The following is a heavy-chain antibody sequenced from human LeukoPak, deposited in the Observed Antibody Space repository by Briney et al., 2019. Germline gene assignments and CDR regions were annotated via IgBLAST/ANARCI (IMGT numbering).Heavy chain of an antibody. J-gene: IGHJ6*02. D-gene: IGHD6-19*01. Sequence: GGSLRLSCAASGFTFDDYAMHWVRQAPGKGLEWVSGISWNSGSIGYADSVEGRFTISRDNAKNSLYLQMNSLRAEDTALYYCAKDLAVAGTGYYGMDVWGQGTTVNVSS. CDR2: ISWNSGSI. CDR1: GFTFDDYA. CDR3: AKDLAVAGTGYYGMDV. V-gene: IGHV3-9*01.